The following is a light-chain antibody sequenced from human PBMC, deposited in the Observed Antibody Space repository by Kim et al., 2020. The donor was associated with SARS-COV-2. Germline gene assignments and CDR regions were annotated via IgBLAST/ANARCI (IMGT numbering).Light chain of an antibody. CDR2: RNN. Sequence: QTRTRTCTGTSNNVADQGAAWLQQHQDHPPKLLFYRNNIPPPGMSERMSASRSGNTASLTISELQPEDEAEYYCSAWDSSLSSWVFGGGTQLTVL. CDR1: SNNVADQG. CDR3: SAWDSSLSSWV. V-gene: IGLV10-54*01. J-gene: IGLJ3*02.